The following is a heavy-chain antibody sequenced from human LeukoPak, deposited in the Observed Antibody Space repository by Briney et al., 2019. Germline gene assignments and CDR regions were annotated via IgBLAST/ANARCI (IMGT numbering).Heavy chain of an antibody. CDR2: ISFDGGKI. V-gene: IGHV3-30*04. D-gene: IGHD2-15*01. CDR3: ARDPAKGAATYFDY. J-gene: IGHJ4*02. Sequence: PGTSLRLSCTASAFPFSNYAMSWVRQTPGKGMEWVALISFDGGKIYYADSMKGRFTISRDNSKNTLFLQMNSLTVEDTAVYYCARDPAKGAATYFDYWGKGTLVAVSS. CDR1: AFPFSNYA.